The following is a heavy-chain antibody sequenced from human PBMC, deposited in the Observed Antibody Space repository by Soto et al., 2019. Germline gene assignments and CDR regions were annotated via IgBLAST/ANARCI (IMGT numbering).Heavy chain of an antibody. J-gene: IGHJ3*01. CDR3: AADRGVGAGD. CDR2: IVVGSGNT. Sequence: SVNGACKGAGLSFTRSPGQRVRQARGQRLEWIGWIVVGSGNTNYAQKFQERVTITRDMSTSTAYMELSSLRSEDTAVYYCAADRGVGAGDRGQGTMVTVSS. CDR1: GLSFTRSP. D-gene: IGHD1-26*01. V-gene: IGHV1-58*01.